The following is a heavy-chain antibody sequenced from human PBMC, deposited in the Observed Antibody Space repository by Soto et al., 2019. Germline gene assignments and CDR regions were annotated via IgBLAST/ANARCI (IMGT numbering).Heavy chain of an antibody. V-gene: IGHV3-23*01. D-gene: IGHD5-18*01. J-gene: IGHJ4*02. Sequence: EVQLLESGGGLVQPGGSLRLSCAASGFTFSSYAMSWVRQAPGKGLEWVSASSGSGGSTYYADSVKGRFTISRDHSKHTLYLQMNSLRAEDTAVYYCAKDIQLWFQYYFDYWGQGTLVTVSS. CDR3: AKDIQLWFQYYFDY. CDR1: GFTFSSYA. CDR2: SSGSGGST.